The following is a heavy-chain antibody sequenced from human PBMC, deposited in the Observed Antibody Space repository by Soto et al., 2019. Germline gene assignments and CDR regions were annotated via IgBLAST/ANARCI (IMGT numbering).Heavy chain of an antibody. V-gene: IGHV1-69*01. CDR2: IIPLLGTP. J-gene: IGHJ4*02. CDR1: GGTFSNYA. CDR3: ARGQYDDFVAPFEF. D-gene: IGHD4-17*01. Sequence: QVQLVQSGAEVKKPGSSVKVSCKVSGGTFSNYAFSWVRQAPGQGLEWMGGIIPLLGTPRSTQRFQGRVTITADESTSTAYMEMSSLRFEDTAVYFCARGQYDDFVAPFEFWGQGTLVSVSS.